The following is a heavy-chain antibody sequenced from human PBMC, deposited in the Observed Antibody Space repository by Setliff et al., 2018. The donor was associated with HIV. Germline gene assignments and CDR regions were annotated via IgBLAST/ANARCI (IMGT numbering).Heavy chain of an antibody. Sequence: PSEILSLTCTVSGGSIRSFYWSWIRQPPGKGLEWIGYIYYSGSTNYNPSLKSRLTISIDTSKNQFSLNLNSVTAADTAVYYCARHQLRGSYPAFDYWGQGTPVTVSS. V-gene: IGHV4-59*08. CDR2: IYYSGST. J-gene: IGHJ4*02. CDR3: ARHQLRGSYPAFDY. D-gene: IGHD1-26*01. CDR1: GGSIRSFY.